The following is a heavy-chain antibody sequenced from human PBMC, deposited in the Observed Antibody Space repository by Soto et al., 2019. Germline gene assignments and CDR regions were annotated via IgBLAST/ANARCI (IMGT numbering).Heavy chain of an antibody. CDR3: ARRGSSLSPYYYYYGMDF. Sequence: PSETLSLTCAVYGGSFSDFYWSWIRQPPGKGLEWIGEINDSGSTDYNPSLKSRVAISVDTSKDQFSLKLSSVTAADTAVYYCARRGSSLSPYYYYYGMDFWGQGTTVTVSS. D-gene: IGHD6-6*01. V-gene: IGHV4-34*01. CDR2: INDSGST. J-gene: IGHJ6*02. CDR1: GGSFSDFY.